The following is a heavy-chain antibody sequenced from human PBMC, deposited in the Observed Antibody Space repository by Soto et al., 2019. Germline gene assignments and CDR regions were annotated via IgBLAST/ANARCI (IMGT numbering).Heavy chain of an antibody. Sequence: KPSETLSLTCTVSGGSISSYYWSWIRQPPGKGLEWIGYIYYSGSTNYNPSLKSRVTISVDTSKNQFSLKLSSVTAADTAVYYCARHFPDYTDAFDIWGQGTMVTVSS. CDR3: ARHFPDYTDAFDI. CDR1: GGSISSYY. J-gene: IGHJ3*02. V-gene: IGHV4-59*08. D-gene: IGHD4-4*01. CDR2: IYYSGST.